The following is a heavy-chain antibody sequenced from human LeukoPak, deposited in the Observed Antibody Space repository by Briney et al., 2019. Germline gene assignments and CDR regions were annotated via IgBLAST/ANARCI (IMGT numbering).Heavy chain of an antibody. CDR2: ISGSGTST. Sequence: TGGSLRLSCAASRFTFSSYAMSWVRQAPGKGPEWVSLISGSGTSTYCADSVKGRFTISRDNSKNTLYLQMNSLRAEDTAVYYCATRWADWGQGTLVTVSS. CDR1: RFTFSSYA. J-gene: IGHJ4*02. CDR3: ATRWAD. D-gene: IGHD5-24*01. V-gene: IGHV3-23*01.